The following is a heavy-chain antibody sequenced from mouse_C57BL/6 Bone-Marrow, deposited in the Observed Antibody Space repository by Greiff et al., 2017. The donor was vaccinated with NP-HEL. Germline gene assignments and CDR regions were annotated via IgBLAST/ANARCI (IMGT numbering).Heavy chain of an antibody. V-gene: IGHV1-22*01. CDR1: GYTFTDYN. J-gene: IGHJ4*01. Sequence: VHVKQSGPELVKPGASVKMSCKASGYTFTDYNMHWVKQSHGKSLEWIGYINPNNGGTSYNQKFKGKATLTVNKSSSTAYMELRSLTSEDSAVYYCARGGVRDYDMDYWGQGTSVTVSS. CDR2: INPNNGGT. D-gene: IGHD2-14*01. CDR3: ARGGVRDYDMDY.